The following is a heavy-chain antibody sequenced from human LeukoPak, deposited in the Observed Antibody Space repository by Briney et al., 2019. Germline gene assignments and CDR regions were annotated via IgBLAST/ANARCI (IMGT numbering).Heavy chain of an antibody. V-gene: IGHV3-23*01. CDR2: IYENGGTT. Sequence: GGSLRLSCVGSGFTFRSHAMSWVRQAPEKGLEFVSGIYENGGTTYYADSVKGRFSISRDNSKNTLYLQMDSLRGEDTAVYYCTKDFRIGYSAHFDYWGQGALVTVSS. D-gene: IGHD2-21*01. CDR1: GFTFRSHA. CDR3: TKDFRIGYSAHFDY. J-gene: IGHJ4*02.